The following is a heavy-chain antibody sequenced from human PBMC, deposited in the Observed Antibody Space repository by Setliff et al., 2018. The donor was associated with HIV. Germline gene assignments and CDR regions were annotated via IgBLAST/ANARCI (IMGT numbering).Heavy chain of an antibody. CDR1: GGSFNGYS. D-gene: IGHD6-13*01. CDR3: ARGRYRSRWYASDHYYIDV. Sequence: SETLSLTCAVYGGSFNGYSWTWIRQPPGKGLGWIGGINHSGSTNYNPSLKSRVTISVDTSKSQFSLRLNSVTATDTALYYCARGRYRSRWYASDHYYIDVWGKGTTVTVSS. CDR2: INHSGST. V-gene: IGHV4-34*01. J-gene: IGHJ6*03.